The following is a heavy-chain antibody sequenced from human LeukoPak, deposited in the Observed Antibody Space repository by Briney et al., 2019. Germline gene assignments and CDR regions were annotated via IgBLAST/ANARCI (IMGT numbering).Heavy chain of an antibody. CDR2: IRYDGSNK. CDR1: GFTFSSYG. CDR3: AKDSYGDYEVGWFDP. J-gene: IGHJ5*02. V-gene: IGHV3-30*02. Sequence: PGGSLRLSCAASGFTFSSYGMHWVRQAPGKGLEWVAFIRYDGSNKYYADSVKGRFTISRDNSKNTLYLQMNSLRAEDTAVYYCAKDSYGDYEVGWFDPWGQGTLVTVPS. D-gene: IGHD4-17*01.